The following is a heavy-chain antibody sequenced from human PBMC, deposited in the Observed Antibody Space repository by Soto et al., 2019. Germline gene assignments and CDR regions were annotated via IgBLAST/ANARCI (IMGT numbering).Heavy chain of an antibody. CDR2: IYHSGST. J-gene: IGHJ6*02. Sequence: SETLSLTCAVSGGSISSGGYSWSWTRQPPGKGLEWIGYIYHSGSTYYNPSLKSRVTISVDRSKNQFSLKLSSVTAADTAVYYCARVVPAARGYYYYGMDVWGQGSTVTVSS. V-gene: IGHV4-30-2*01. D-gene: IGHD2-2*01. CDR3: ARVVPAARGYYYYGMDV. CDR1: GGSISSGGYS.